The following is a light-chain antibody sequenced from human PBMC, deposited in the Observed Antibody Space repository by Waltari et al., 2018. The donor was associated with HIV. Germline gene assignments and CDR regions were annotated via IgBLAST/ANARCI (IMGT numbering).Light chain of an antibody. V-gene: IGLV2-14*03. J-gene: IGLJ2*01. Sequence: SALTQPAPVSGSPGQPITVACTGTGSDVGGYNLFPCHQQHPGNAPKVMIYDVSNRPSGVSNRFSGSKSGNTASLTISGLQAEDEADYYCSSYTNSATVLFGGGTKLTVL. CDR3: SSYTNSATVL. CDR2: DVS. CDR1: GSDVGGYNL.